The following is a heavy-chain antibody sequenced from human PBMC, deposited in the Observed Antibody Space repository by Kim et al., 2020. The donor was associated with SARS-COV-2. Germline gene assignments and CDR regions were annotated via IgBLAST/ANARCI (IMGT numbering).Heavy chain of an antibody. V-gene: IGHV4-31*03. D-gene: IGHD3-22*01. CDR1: GGSISSGGYY. CDR3: ARGRAYYDSSGYYLDY. CDR2: IYYSGST. J-gene: IGHJ4*02. Sequence: SETLSLTCTVSGGSISSGGYYWSWIRQHPGKGLEWIGYIYYSGSTYYNPSLKSRVTISVDTSKNQFSLKLSSVTAADTAVYYCARGRAYYDSSGYYLDYWGQGTLVTVSS.